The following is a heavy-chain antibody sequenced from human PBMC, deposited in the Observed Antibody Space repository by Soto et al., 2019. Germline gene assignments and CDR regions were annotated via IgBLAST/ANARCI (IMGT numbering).Heavy chain of an antibody. D-gene: IGHD6-6*01. CDR1: GFSFTGYY. V-gene: IGHV1-2*02. CDR3: AKDFTRQLAYWLDP. Sequence: ASVEVSCKXSGFSFTGYYIHWLRQAPGQGLEWMGWINAHSGGTEYAQKFQGRVTLTRDTSIATAYLTLTSLTSDDTALYYCAKDFTRQLAYWLDPWGQGTQVTV. J-gene: IGHJ5*02. CDR2: INAHSGGT.